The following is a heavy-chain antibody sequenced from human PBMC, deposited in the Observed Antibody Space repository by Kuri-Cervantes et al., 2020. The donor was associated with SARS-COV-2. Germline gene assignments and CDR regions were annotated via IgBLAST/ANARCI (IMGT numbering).Heavy chain of an antibody. CDR1: GFTFSSYA. CDR3: AGDLWGGSMNYYYYYGMDV. J-gene: IGHJ6*02. Sequence: KISCAASGFTFSSYAISWVRQAPGQGLEWMGGIIPIFGTANYAQKFQGRVTITADESTSTAYMELSSLRSEDTAVYYCAGDLWGGSMNYYYYYGMDVWGQGTTVTVSS. D-gene: IGHD2-21*01. CDR2: IIPIFGTA. V-gene: IGHV1-69*01.